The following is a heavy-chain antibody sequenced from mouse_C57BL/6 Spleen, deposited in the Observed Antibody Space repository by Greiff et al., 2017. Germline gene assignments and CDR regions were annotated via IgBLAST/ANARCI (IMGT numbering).Heavy chain of an antibody. D-gene: IGHD1-1*01. CDR1: GYTFTSYW. V-gene: IGHV1-74*01. CDR3: AIFTTVARNYLDY. Sequence: QVQLQQPGAELVKPGASVKVSCKASGYTFTSYWMHWVKQRPGQGLEWIGRIHPSDGDTNYNQKFKGKATLTVDKSSSTAYMQLSSLTSEDSAVYYCAIFTTVARNYLDYWGQGTTLTVSS. J-gene: IGHJ2*01. CDR2: IHPSDGDT.